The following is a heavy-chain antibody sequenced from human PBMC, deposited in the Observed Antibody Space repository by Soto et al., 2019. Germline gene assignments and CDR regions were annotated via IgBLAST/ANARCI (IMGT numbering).Heavy chain of an antibody. CDR2: ISYDGSNK. CDR3: AKESGYYDSSVDY. V-gene: IGHV3-30*18. Sequence: QVQLVESGGGVVQPGRSLRLSCAASGFTFSSYGMHWVRQAPGKGLEWVAVISYDGSNKYYADSVKGRFTISRDNSKNTLYLQMNSLRAEDTAVYYCAKESGYYDSSVDYWGQGTLVTGSS. J-gene: IGHJ4*02. D-gene: IGHD3-22*01. CDR1: GFTFSSYG.